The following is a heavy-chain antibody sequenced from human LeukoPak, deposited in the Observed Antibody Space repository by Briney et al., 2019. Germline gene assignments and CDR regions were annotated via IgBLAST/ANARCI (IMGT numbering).Heavy chain of an antibody. CDR1: GYTFTSYG. Sequence: GASVKVSCKASGYTFTSYGISWVRQAPGQGLEWMGWISAYNGNTNYAQKLQGRVTMTTDTSTSTAYMELRSLRSDDTAVYYCARDFRFRVRGVPDYWGQGTLVTVSS. V-gene: IGHV1-18*01. D-gene: IGHD3-10*01. CDR3: ARDFRFRVRGVPDY. CDR2: ISAYNGNT. J-gene: IGHJ4*02.